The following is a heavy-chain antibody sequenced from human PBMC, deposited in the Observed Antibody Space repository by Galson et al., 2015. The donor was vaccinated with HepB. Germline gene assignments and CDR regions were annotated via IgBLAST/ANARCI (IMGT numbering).Heavy chain of an antibody. CDR3: ARALRYSYGLWFDP. V-gene: IGHV4-59*01. CDR2: IYYSGST. Sequence: ETLSLTCTVSGGSISSYYWSWIRQPPGKGLEWIGYIYYSGSTNYNPSLKSRVTISVDTSKNQFSLKLSSVTAADTAVYYCARALRYSYGLWFDPWGQGTLVTVSS. J-gene: IGHJ5*02. CDR1: GGSISSYY. D-gene: IGHD5-18*01.